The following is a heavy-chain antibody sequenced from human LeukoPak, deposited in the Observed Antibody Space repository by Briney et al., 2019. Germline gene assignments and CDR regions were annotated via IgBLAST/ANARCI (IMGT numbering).Heavy chain of an antibody. D-gene: IGHD2-15*01. CDR1: GGSISSSSYY. V-gene: IGHV4-39*07. CDR2: IYYSGST. Sequence: SETLSLTCTVSGGSISSSSYYWGWIRQPPGKGLEWIGSIYYSGSTYYNPSLKSRVTISVDTSKNQFSLKLSSVTAADTAVYYCARTWDRCSGGSCYLEYYFDYWAREPWSPSPQ. J-gene: IGHJ4*02. CDR3: ARTWDRCSGGSCYLEYYFDY.